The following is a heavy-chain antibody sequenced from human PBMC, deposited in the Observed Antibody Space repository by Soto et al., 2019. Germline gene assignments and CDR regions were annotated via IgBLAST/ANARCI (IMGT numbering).Heavy chain of an antibody. CDR1: GFIFNDHY. J-gene: IGHJ2*01. CDR3: ARDSYDKSYSPGWYFEL. CDR2: SRDKANGYST. V-gene: IGHV3-72*01. D-gene: IGHD3-10*01. Sequence: EVELVESGGGLVQPGGSLRLSCAASGFIFNDHYMEWVRQAPGKGLEWIGGSRDKANGYSTEYAASGKGRFTISRDDSKNSLYLQMNSLKTEDTAVYYCARDSYDKSYSPGWYFELWGRGTLVTVSS.